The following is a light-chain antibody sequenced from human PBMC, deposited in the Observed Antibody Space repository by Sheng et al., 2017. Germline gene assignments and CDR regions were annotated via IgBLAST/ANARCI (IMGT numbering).Light chain of an antibody. CDR3: QQSFNALPYT. J-gene: IGKJ2*01. CDR2: FAS. Sequence: DIQMTQSPSSLPASVGYRVTITCRASQSISNHLHWYQQKPGKAPRLLIYFASTLQNGVPSRFSGSGSGTEFALTISGLQPDDFATYYCQQSFNALPYTFGQGTKLEIK. V-gene: IGKV1-39*01. CDR1: QSISNH.